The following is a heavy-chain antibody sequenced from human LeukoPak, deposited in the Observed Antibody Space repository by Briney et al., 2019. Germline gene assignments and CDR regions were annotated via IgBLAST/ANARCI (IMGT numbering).Heavy chain of an antibody. CDR3: ARQAGHYYMDV. Sequence: PGGSLRLSCAASGFTFSAYTMNWVRQAPGKGLEWVSSIGRSGNYIYHADSVKGRFTISRDNAKNSLYLQMSSLRAEDTAVYYCARQAGHYYMDVWGKGTTVTVSS. V-gene: IGHV3-21*01. CDR2: IGRSGNYI. J-gene: IGHJ6*03. D-gene: IGHD6-13*01. CDR1: GFTFSAYT.